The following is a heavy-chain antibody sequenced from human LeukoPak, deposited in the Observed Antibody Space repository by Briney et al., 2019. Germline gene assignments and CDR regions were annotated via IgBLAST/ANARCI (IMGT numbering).Heavy chain of an antibody. J-gene: IGHJ4*02. CDR3: AKANWVSNADAVW. Sequence: GGSLRLSSAASGFSFSNYAMSWVRQAPAGGPEWVSSMKGGGETFYADSVKGRFTLSRDDSRNTVYLQLNNLRVEDTAIYYCAKANWVSNADAVWWGQGTQVTVSS. V-gene: IGHV3-23*01. D-gene: IGHD1-1*01. CDR1: GFSFSNYA. CDR2: MKGGGET.